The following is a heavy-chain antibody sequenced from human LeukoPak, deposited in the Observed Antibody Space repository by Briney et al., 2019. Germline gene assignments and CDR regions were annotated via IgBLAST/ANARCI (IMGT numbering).Heavy chain of an antibody. CDR2: IYTSGST. J-gene: IGHJ4*02. Sequence: SETLSLTCGVSGDSISSGSYYWSWIRQPAGKGLEWIGRIYTSGSTNYNPSLKSRVTISVDTSKNQFSLKLSSVTAADTAVYYCAGSSSWYDYFDYWGQGTLVTVSS. CDR1: GDSISSGSYY. CDR3: AGSSSWYDYFDY. V-gene: IGHV4-61*02. D-gene: IGHD6-13*01.